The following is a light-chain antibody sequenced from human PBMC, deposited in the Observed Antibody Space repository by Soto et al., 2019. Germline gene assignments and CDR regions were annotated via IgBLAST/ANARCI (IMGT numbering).Light chain of an antibody. CDR1: SNDIGGYNY. CDR2: EVN. CDR3: SSYTSSSTL. V-gene: IGLV2-14*01. Sequence: QSVLTQPASVSGSPGQSITFSCTGTSNDIGGYNYVSWFQHHPDKAPKLIIYEVNDRPSGVSSRFSGSKSGNTASLTISGLQAEDEADYYCSSYTSSSTLFGTGTKVTVL. J-gene: IGLJ1*01.